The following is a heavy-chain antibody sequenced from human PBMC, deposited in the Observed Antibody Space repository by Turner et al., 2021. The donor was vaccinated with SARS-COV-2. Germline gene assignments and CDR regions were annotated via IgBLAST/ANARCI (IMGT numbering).Heavy chain of an antibody. Sequence: QLQESGPGVVKPSETLSLTCTVSGGSSSRFDYSWDWIRQPPGMGLEWIGSMYYSGTTHYNPSLRGRVTISIDTSKNQFSLKVTSVTATDTAVYYCARRGDYWGQGMLVTVSS. CDR1: GGSSSRFDYS. CDR2: MYYSGTT. V-gene: IGHV4-39*01. CDR3: ARRGDY. J-gene: IGHJ4*02. D-gene: IGHD3-16*01.